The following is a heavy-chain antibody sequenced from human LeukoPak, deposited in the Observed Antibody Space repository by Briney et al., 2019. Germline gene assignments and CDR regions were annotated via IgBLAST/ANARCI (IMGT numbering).Heavy chain of an antibody. CDR1: GGSISSYY. CDR3: ARGSLYDAFDI. CDR2: IYYSGST. Sequence: SETLSLTCTVSGGSISSYYWSWIRQPPGKGLEWIGYIYYSGSTNYNPSLKSRVTISVDTSKNQFSLKLSSVAAADTAVYYCARGSLYDAFDIWGQGTMVTVSS. V-gene: IGHV4-59*01. J-gene: IGHJ3*02.